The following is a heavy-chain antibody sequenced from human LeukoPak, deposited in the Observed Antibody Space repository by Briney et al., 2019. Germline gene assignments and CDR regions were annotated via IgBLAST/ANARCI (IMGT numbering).Heavy chain of an antibody. J-gene: IGHJ5*02. CDR1: GFTFSSYW. CDR3: AREKVLWFGESYNWFDP. CDR2: IKQDGSEK. Sequence: PGGSLRLSCAASGFTFSSYWMSWVRQAPGKGLEWVANIKQDGSEKYYVDSVKGRFTISRDNAKNSLYLQMNSLRAEDTAVYYCAREKVLWFGESYNWFDPWGQGTLVTVSS. V-gene: IGHV3-7*01. D-gene: IGHD3-10*01.